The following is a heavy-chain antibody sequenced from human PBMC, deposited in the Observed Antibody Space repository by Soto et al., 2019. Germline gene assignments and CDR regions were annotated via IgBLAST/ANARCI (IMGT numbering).Heavy chain of an antibody. D-gene: IGHD6-13*01. CDR1: GGSISSYY. Sequence: SETLSLTCTVSGGSISSYYWSWIRQPPGKGLEWIGYIYYSGSTNYNPSLKSRVTISVDTSKNQFSLKLSSVTAADTAVYYCARDLQYSRLFYGMDVWGQGTTVTVSS. J-gene: IGHJ6*02. CDR2: IYYSGST. V-gene: IGHV4-59*12. CDR3: ARDLQYSRLFYGMDV.